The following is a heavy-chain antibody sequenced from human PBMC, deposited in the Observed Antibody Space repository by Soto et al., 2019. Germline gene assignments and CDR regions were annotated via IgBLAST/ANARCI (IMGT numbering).Heavy chain of an antibody. CDR3: ARAHSSGWFYFDF. CDR1: GGTFSTSA. Sequence: QVQLVQSGAEVKKPGASVKVSCKASGGTFSTSAFNWVRQTPGQGLEWMGGIIPFFATASYAQKFQGSVTITADGSTSTVYMDLNSLRSEDTAVYFCARAHSSGWFYFDFWGQGTLVTVSS. J-gene: IGHJ4*02. D-gene: IGHD3-22*01. V-gene: IGHV1-69*12. CDR2: IIPFFATA.